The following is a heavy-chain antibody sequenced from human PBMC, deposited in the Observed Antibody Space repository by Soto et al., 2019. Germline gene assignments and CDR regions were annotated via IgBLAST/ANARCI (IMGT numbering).Heavy chain of an antibody. CDR3: ARQRTSLVTQAYFYV. CDR1: CDSISSRSYY. CDR2: IYYSGST. D-gene: IGHD2-21*02. Sequence: SETLSLTCTVTCDSISSRSYYWGWIRQPPGKGLEWIGSIYYSGSTHNNPSLRSRVSMSIDTSKDQFSLKPKSVTAADTALYFCARQRTSLVTQAYFYVWGPGSLVTVSS. V-gene: IGHV4-39*01. J-gene: IGHJ4*02.